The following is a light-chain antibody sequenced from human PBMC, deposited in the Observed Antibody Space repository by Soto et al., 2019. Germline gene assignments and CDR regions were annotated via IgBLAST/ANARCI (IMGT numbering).Light chain of an antibody. CDR1: SSDVGGYNY. J-gene: IGLJ1*01. Sequence: QSALTQAASVSGSPGQSITISCTGTSSDVGGYNYVSWYQQHPGKAPRFVIYDVTNRPSGVSNRFSGSKSGNTASLTISVLQAEDEADYYCSSYTTSNTRQVVFGTGTKVTVL. V-gene: IGLV2-14*01. CDR3: SSYTTSNTRQVV. CDR2: DVT.